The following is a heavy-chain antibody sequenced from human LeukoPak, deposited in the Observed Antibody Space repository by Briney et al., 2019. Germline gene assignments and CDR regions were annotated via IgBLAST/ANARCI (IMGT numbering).Heavy chain of an antibody. CDR3: GFGDYYYYMDV. V-gene: IGHV4-59*01. J-gene: IGHJ6*03. D-gene: IGHD3-10*01. CDR2: IYYSGST. Sequence: SEAPSLPFTVPCGSLRCYYRSWVRQPPGKGPGWIGYIYYSGSTNYNPSLKSRLTISVDTSKNQFSLKLSSVAAADTAVYYCGFGDYYYYMDVWGKGTTVTISS. CDR1: CGSLRCYY.